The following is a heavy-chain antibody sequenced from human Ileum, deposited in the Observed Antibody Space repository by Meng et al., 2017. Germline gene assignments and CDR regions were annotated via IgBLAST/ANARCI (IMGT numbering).Heavy chain of an antibody. D-gene: IGHD4-23*01. CDR2: IYHSGLV. CDR3: AANSGKKMHS. Sequence: VHVQGPGPRHGNCSGTLYLSCVFLCDSIGPTNWWNWVRQAPGEGLEWIGEIYHSGLVNYNLSLKSRVTLSIDKSKNQFSLKLISVTAADTGVYYCAANSGKKMHSWGQGTLVTVSS. V-gene: IGHV4/OR15-8*01. CDR1: CDSIGPTNW. J-gene: IGHJ4*02.